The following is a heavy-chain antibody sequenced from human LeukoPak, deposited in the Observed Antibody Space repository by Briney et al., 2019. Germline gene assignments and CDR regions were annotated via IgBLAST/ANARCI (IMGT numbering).Heavy chain of an antibody. Sequence: PSETLSLTCTVSGGSISSYYWSWIRQPPGKGLEWIGYIYYSGSTNYNPSLKSRVTISVDTSKNQFSLKLSSVTAADTAVYYCARTQEKQQLVPRARHYFDYWGQGPLVTVSS. D-gene: IGHD6-13*01. CDR3: ARTQEKQQLVPRARHYFDY. J-gene: IGHJ4*02. CDR2: IYYSGST. CDR1: GGSISSYY. V-gene: IGHV4-59*01.